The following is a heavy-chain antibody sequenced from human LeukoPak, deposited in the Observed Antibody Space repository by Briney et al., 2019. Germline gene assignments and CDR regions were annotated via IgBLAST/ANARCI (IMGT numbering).Heavy chain of an antibody. V-gene: IGHV4-59*08. CDR2: IYYSGST. Sequence: SETLSLTCTVSGGSISNSYWSWIRQPAGKGLEWKGYIYYSGSTDYNPSLTSRVTISLDTSKNQFSLKLSSVTAADTAVYYCARRRGDFWSDYYAFDYWGQGTLVTVSS. J-gene: IGHJ4*02. CDR3: ARRRGDFWSDYYAFDY. D-gene: IGHD3-3*01. CDR1: GGSISNSY.